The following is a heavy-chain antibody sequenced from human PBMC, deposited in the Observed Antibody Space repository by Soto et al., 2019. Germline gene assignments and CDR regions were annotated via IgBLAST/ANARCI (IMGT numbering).Heavy chain of an antibody. Sequence: VSVLESGGGLVQPGGSLRLSCAASGFTFSSYAMSWVRQAPGKGLEWVSVISGSGGSTYHADSVKGRLTISRDNSKNTLYLQMNNLRAEDTAVYYCAKGATIFGVAPYYYYYSMDVWGQGTTVTVSS. CDR1: GFTFSSYA. J-gene: IGHJ6*02. D-gene: IGHD3-3*01. V-gene: IGHV3-23*01. CDR2: ISGSGGST. CDR3: AKGATIFGVAPYYYYYSMDV.